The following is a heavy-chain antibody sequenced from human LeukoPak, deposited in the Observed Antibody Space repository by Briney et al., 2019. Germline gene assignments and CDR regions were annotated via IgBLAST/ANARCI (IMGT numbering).Heavy chain of an antibody. CDR2: ISSSSSYI. CDR3: ARVGPQGADHYVDV. CDR1: GFTFSSYT. J-gene: IGHJ6*03. D-gene: IGHD3-16*01. V-gene: IGHV3-21*01. Sequence: PGGSLRLSCAASGFTFSSYTMNWVRQAPGKGLEWVSSISSSSSYIYYAESVKGRFTISRDNSENSLHLHMNSLRAEDTAVYYCARVGPQGADHYVDVWGKGTAVTISS.